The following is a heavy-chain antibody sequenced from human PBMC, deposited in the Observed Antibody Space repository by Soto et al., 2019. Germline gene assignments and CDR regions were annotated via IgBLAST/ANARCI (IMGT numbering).Heavy chain of an antibody. CDR1: GFTFSSYA. D-gene: IGHD6-19*01. CDR2: ISGSGGST. CDR3: AKVLYSSGWFYFDY. V-gene: IGHV3-23*01. J-gene: IGHJ4*02. Sequence: PGGSLRLSCAASGFTFSSYAMSWVRQAPGEGLEWVSAISGSGGSTYYADSVKGRFTISRDNSKNTLYLQMNSLRAEDTAVYYCAKVLYSSGWFYFDYWGQGTLVTVSS.